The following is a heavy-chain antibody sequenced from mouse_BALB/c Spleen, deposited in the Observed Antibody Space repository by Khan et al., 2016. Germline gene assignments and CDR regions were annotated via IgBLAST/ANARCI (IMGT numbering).Heavy chain of an antibody. CDR2: IDPSDSET. Sequence: QVQLQQSGAELVRPGASVKLSCKASGYTFTTYWMNWMKQRPGQGLEWIGMIDPSDSETHFNQMFKDKATLTVDTSSSTAYMHVNSLTSEDAAVYYCARYGYDLAWFAYWGQGTLFTVSA. CDR1: GYTFTTYW. CDR3: ARYGYDLAWFAY. V-gene: IGHV1-61*01. D-gene: IGHD2-2*01. J-gene: IGHJ3*01.